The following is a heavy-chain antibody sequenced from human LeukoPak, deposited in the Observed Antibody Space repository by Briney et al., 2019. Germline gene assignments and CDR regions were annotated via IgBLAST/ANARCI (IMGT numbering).Heavy chain of an antibody. Sequence: ASVKVSCKASGGTFSSYAISWVRQAPGQGLEWMGGIIPIFGTANYAQKFQGRVTITADKSMSTAYMELSSLRSEDTAVYYCARAFVRGYSYEDAFDIWGQGTMVTVSS. V-gene: IGHV1-69*06. CDR1: GGTFSSYA. CDR3: ARAFVRGYSYEDAFDI. CDR2: IIPIFGTA. D-gene: IGHD5-18*01. J-gene: IGHJ3*02.